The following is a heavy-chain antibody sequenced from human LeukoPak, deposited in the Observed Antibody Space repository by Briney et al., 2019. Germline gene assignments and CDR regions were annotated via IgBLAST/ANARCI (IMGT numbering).Heavy chain of an antibody. CDR2: INPNSGGT. CDR3: ARDNIVGATTIDY. CDR1: GGTFSSYA. D-gene: IGHD1-26*01. Sequence: ASVKVSCKASGGTFSSYAISWVRQAPGQGLEWMGWINPNSGGTNYAQKFQGRVTMTRDTSISTAYMELSRLRSDDTAVYYCARDNIVGATTIDYWGQGTLVTVSS. V-gene: IGHV1-2*02. J-gene: IGHJ4*02.